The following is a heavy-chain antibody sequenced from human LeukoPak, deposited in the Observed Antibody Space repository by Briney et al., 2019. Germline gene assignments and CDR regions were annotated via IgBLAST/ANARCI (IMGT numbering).Heavy chain of an antibody. CDR3: ASTPFPWFGEYYYYYHYMDV. CDR1: GGSISSSSYY. D-gene: IGHD3-10*01. V-gene: IGHV4-39*07. CDR2: IYYSGST. Sequence: SETLSLTCTVSGGSISSSSYYWGWVRQPPGKGREWIGSIYYSGSTYYNPSLKIRVTISVDTSKNQFSLKLSSVTAADTAVYYCASTPFPWFGEYYYYYHYMDVWGKGTTVTVSS. J-gene: IGHJ6*03.